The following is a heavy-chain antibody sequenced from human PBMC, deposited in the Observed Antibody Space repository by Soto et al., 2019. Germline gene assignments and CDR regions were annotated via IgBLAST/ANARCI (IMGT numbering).Heavy chain of an antibody. CDR1: GGSISSSSYY. D-gene: IGHD3-16*02. V-gene: IGHV4-39*01. Sequence: QLQLQESGPGLVKPSETLSLTCTVSGGSISSSSYYWGWIRQPPGKGLEWIGSIYYSGSTYYNPSLKSRVTISVDTSKNQFSLKLSSVTAADTAVYYCASGYYDYIWGSYRVDYWGQGTLVTVSS. CDR3: ASGYYDYIWGSYRVDY. CDR2: IYYSGST. J-gene: IGHJ4*02.